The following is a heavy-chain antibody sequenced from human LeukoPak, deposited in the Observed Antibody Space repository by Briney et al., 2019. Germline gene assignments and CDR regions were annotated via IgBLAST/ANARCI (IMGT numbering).Heavy chain of an antibody. CDR2: IYSGGST. D-gene: IGHD6-19*01. Sequence: GGSLRLSCAASGFTVSSNYMSWVRQAPGEGLEWVSVIYSGGSTYYADSVKGRFTISRDNSKNTLYLQMNSLRAEDTAVYYCARDADSSGSPNWFDPWGQGTLVTVSS. V-gene: IGHV3-66*01. CDR1: GFTVSSNY. CDR3: ARDADSSGSPNWFDP. J-gene: IGHJ5*02.